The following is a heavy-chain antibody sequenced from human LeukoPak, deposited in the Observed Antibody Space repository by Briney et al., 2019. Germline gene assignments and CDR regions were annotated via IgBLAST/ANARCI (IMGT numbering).Heavy chain of an antibody. CDR1: GFSLRGYA. CDR2: IYGGGNT. V-gene: IGHV3-53*01. J-gene: IGHJ4*02. D-gene: IGHD3-22*01. CDR3: ARGRWSSSGYQDY. Sequence: GGSLRLSCVASGFSLRGYAMTWVRQAPGKGLECVSVIYGGGNTYYADSVGGRFTISRDNSKNTLYLQMNSLRVEDTAMYYCARGRWSSSGYQDYWGRGTLVTVSS.